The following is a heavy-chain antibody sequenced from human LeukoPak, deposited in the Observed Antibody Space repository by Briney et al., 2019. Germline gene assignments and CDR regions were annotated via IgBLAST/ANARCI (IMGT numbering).Heavy chain of an antibody. CDR1: GYPFSNYD. CDR3: ARSRRGYYMDV. Sequence: GASAKVSCKASGYPFSNYDVNWVRQAPGQGLEWMAWMNPGSGDTGYAQKFQGRLTMSSNISMNTASMELRSLTSEDTAVYFCARSRRGYYMDVWGTGTPVTVSS. V-gene: IGHV1-8*01. J-gene: IGHJ6*03. CDR2: MNPGSGDT.